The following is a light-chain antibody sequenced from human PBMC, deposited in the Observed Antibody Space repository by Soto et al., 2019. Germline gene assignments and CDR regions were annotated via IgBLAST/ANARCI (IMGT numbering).Light chain of an antibody. CDR2: DND. V-gene: IGLV1-51*01. CDR3: GTWDDSLVSYV. Sequence: QSVLTQPPSVSAAPGQRVIISCSGSSTNIGDNYVSWYQHLPGTAPKLVVYDNDRRPSALPGRFSGSKSGTSATLVITGLQTGDEADYYCGTWDDSLVSYVFGAGTQLTVL. CDR1: STNIGDNY. J-gene: IGLJ7*01.